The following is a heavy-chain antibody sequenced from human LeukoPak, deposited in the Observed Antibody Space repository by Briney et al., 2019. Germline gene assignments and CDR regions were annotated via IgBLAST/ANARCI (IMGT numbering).Heavy chain of an antibody. CDR1: VYTFTSYG. J-gene: IGHJ5*02. Sequence: ASVKVSCKASVYTFTSYGISWVRQPPGQGLEWMGWVSAYNGNTNYAQKLQGRVTMTTDTSTSTAYMELRSLRSDGTAVYYRARSLWQDWFDPWGQGTLVTVSS. V-gene: IGHV1-18*01. CDR2: VSAYNGNT. CDR3: ARSLWQDWFDP.